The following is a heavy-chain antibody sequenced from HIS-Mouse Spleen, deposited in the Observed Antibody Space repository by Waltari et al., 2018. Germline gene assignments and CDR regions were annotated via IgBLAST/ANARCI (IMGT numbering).Heavy chain of an antibody. CDR1: GYTFTGYY. D-gene: IGHD6-13*01. CDR3: ARGYSSSWYYYYYGMDV. J-gene: IGHJ6*02. Sequence: QVQLVQSGAEVKKPGASVKVSCKASGYTFTGYYMHWVRQAPGQGLEWMGWMNPNKGNTGYAQKFQGRVTMTRNTSISTAYMELSSLRSEDTAVYYCARGYSSSWYYYYYGMDVWGQGTTVTVSS. CDR2: MNPNKGNT. V-gene: IGHV1-8*02.